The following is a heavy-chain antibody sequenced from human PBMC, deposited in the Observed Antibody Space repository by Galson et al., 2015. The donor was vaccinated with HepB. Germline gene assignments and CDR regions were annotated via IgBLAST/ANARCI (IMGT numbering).Heavy chain of an antibody. CDR2: ISSSSSTL. V-gene: IGHV3-48*02. CDR3: ARDLIIAYCCGDCYSASPYDYYYSMDV. CDR1: GFTFSSYS. Sequence: SLRLSCAASGFTFSSYSMNWVRQAPGKGLAWVSYISSSSSTLYYAASVKGRFTISRDNAKNPLYLQMNSLRDEDTAVYYCARDLIIAYCCGDCYSASPYDYYYSMDVWGQGTTVTVSS. J-gene: IGHJ6*02. D-gene: IGHD2-21*02.